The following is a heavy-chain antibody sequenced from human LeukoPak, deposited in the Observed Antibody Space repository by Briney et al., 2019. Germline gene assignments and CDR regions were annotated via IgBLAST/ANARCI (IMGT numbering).Heavy chain of an antibody. CDR2: AYYSGST. CDR1: GGSISSSSYY. CDR3: ARQRPGHCDY. D-gene: IGHD6-6*01. J-gene: IGHJ4*02. V-gene: IGHV4-39*01. Sequence: SETLSLTSTVSGGSISSSSYYWGWIRQPPGEGLEWIGSAYYSGSTYYNPSLKSRVTISVDTSKNQFSLKLSSVTAADTAMYYCARQRPGHCDYWGQGTLVSVSS.